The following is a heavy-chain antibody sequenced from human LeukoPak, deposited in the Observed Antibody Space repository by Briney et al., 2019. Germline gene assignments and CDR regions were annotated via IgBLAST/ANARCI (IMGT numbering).Heavy chain of an antibody. Sequence: GGSQRLSCAASGFTFSSYAMSWVRQAPGKGLEWVSAISGSGGSTYYADSVKGRFTISRDNSKNTLYLQMNSLRAEDTAVYYCARSGIAAAGAKMGDYWGQGTLVTVSS. D-gene: IGHD6-13*01. CDR3: ARSGIAAAGAKMGDY. V-gene: IGHV3-23*01. CDR2: ISGSGGST. J-gene: IGHJ4*02. CDR1: GFTFSSYA.